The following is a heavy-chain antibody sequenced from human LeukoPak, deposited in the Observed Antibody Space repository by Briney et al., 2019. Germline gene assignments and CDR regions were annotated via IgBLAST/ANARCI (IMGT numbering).Heavy chain of an antibody. V-gene: IGHV3-48*01. CDR3: AREYCSSTSCTDAFDI. D-gene: IGHD2-2*01. J-gene: IGHJ3*02. CDR2: ISSSSSTI. CDR1: GFTFSSYS. Sequence: GGSLRLSCAASGFTFSSYSMNWVRQAPGKGLEWVSYISSSSSTIYYADSVKGRFTISRDNAKNSLYLQMNSLRAEDTAVYYCAREYCSSTSCTDAFDIWGQGTMVTVSS.